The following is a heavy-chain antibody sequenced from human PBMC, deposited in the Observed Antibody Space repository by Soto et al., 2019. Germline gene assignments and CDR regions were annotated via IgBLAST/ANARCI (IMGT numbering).Heavy chain of an antibody. CDR1: GGSISSGDYY. CDR2: IYYSGST. D-gene: IGHD2-15*01. J-gene: IGHJ4*02. V-gene: IGHV4-30-4*01. Sequence: PSETLSLTCTVSGGSISSGDYYWSWIRQPPGKGLEWIGYIYYSGSTYYDPSLKSRVTISVDTSKNQFSLKLSSVTAADTAVYYCARLYCSGGSCYPQRPYYFDYWGQGTLVTVSS. CDR3: ARLYCSGGSCYPQRPYYFDY.